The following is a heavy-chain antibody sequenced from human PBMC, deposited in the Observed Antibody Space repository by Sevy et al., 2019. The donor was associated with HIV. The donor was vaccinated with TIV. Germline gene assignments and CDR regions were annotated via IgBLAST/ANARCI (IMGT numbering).Heavy chain of an antibody. J-gene: IGHJ6*02. V-gene: IGHV3-30*02. CDR3: ARGRKTTEEWLEELDYYYGLDV. D-gene: IGHD2-8*01. CDR1: GFSLTTSD. Sequence: GGSLRLSCAASGFSLTTSDMHWVRQAPGKGLEWVAYVRDDGSNKYYADSVKDRFTISRDSPKNTLYLQMNSLRDEDTAIYYCARGRKTTEEWLEELDYYYGLDVWGQGTTVTVSS. CDR2: VRDDGSNK.